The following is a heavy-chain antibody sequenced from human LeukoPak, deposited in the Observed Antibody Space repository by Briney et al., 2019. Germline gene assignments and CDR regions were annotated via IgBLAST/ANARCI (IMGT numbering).Heavy chain of an antibody. Sequence: GGSLRLSCAASGFTFSSYAMHWVRQAPGKGLEWVAVISYDGSNKYYADSVKGRFTISRDNSKNTLYLQMNSLRAEDTAVYYCASTQQTDFRFDYWGQGTLVTVSS. J-gene: IGHJ4*02. CDR1: GFTFSSYA. D-gene: IGHD6-13*01. CDR2: ISYDGSNK. V-gene: IGHV3-30-3*01. CDR3: ASTQQTDFRFDY.